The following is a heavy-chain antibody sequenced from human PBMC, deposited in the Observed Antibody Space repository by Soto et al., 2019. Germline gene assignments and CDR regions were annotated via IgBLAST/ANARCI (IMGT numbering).Heavy chain of an antibody. CDR1: GCALSGAS. V-gene: IGHV3-48*02. CDR3: ARDLTDFAKYYFDY. CDR2: ISAIGATI. Sequence: PGESLRISCAASGCALSGASMNWVRQAPGKGLEWVSYISAIGATIYCADSVKGRFTIYRDKAQNSVYLQMDSLKDEDTAVYYCARDLTDFAKYYFDYWGQGALVTLSS. D-gene: IGHD3-9*01. J-gene: IGHJ4*02.